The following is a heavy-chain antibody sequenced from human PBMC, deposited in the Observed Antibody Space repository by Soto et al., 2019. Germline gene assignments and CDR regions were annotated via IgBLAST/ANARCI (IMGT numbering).Heavy chain of an antibody. V-gene: IGHV5-51*01. CDR2: IYPGDSET. D-gene: IGHD2-21*02. CDR1: GYSFTSHH. J-gene: IGHJ6*02. Sequence: EVQLVQSGAEVKKPGESLKISCKGSGYSFTSHHIVWVRQMPGKGLEWMGIIYPGDSETRYSPSLQGQVTMSADKSTSTAYLQWSSLKASDTAMYYCARRSYCDGACTRRPYDYYGMDVWGQGTTVTVSS. CDR3: ARRSYCDGACTRRPYDYYGMDV.